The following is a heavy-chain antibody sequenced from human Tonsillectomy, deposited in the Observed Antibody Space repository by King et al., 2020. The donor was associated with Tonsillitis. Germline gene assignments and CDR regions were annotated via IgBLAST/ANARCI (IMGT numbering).Heavy chain of an antibody. Sequence: VQLVESGGGLVKPGGALRLSCAASGFTFSDYYMSWSRQAPGEGVGGVFYNSSSGRTRYFAEFVKGRFTTPRDNAKNSLYLQMNSLSAEETAVYYCARDSPDYGDFYFDYWGQGTLVTVSS. J-gene: IGHJ4*02. V-gene: IGHV3-11*01. CDR1: GFTFSDYY. D-gene: IGHD4-17*01. CDR3: ARDSPDYGDFYFDY. CDR2: NSSSGRTR.